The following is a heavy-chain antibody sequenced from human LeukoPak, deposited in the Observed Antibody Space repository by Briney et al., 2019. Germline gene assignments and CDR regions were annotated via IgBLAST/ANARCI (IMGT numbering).Heavy chain of an antibody. V-gene: IGHV1-46*01. Sequence: ASVKVSCKASGYTFTSYYMHWVRQAPGQGLERMGIINPSGGSTSYAQKFQGRVTMTRDTSTSTVYMELSSLRSEDTAVYYCARSYCTNGVCYRPYYFDYWGQGTLVTVSS. CDR2: INPSGGST. CDR1: GYTFTSYY. CDR3: ARSYCTNGVCYRPYYFDY. D-gene: IGHD2-8*01. J-gene: IGHJ4*02.